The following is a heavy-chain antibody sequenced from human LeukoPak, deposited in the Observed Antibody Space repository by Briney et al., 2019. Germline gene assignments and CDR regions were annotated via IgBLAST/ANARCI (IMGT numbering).Heavy chain of an antibody. CDR1: GGTFSSYA. D-gene: IGHD3-10*01. Sequence: SVKVSCRASGGTFSSYAISWVRQAPGQGLEWMGGIIPIFGTANYAQKFQGRVTITADESTSTAYMELSSLRSEDTAVYYCARDRMTVRGVNWFDPWGQGTLVTVSS. CDR2: IIPIFGTA. J-gene: IGHJ5*02. CDR3: ARDRMTVRGVNWFDP. V-gene: IGHV1-69*13.